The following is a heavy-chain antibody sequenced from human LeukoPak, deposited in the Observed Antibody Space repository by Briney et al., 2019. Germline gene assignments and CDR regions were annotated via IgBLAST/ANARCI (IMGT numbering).Heavy chain of an antibody. CDR3: ARVYSVGLYYFDH. CDR1: GFTFSSYS. D-gene: IGHD3/OR15-3a*01. CDR2: ISSSSSYI. V-gene: IGHV3-21*01. J-gene: IGHJ4*02. Sequence: PGGSLRLSCAASGFTFSSYSMNWVRQAPGKGLEWVSSISSSSSYIYYADSVKGRFTISRDNAKNSLYLQMNSLKAEDTAVYYCARVYSVGLYYFDHWGQGTLVTVSS.